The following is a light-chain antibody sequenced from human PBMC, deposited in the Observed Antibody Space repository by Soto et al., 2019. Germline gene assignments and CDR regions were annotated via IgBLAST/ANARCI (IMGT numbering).Light chain of an antibody. CDR3: AQIYTAQWT. J-gene: IGKJ1*01. Sequence: DIHVTQSPSSLPASLGDRVTITCRASENIKNYLTWYQQKPGKAPKLLIYGASTLKTGVPSRFSGSGSGTDFTFTIGGLQPDDFATYYCAQIYTAQWTFGQGTRVELK. CDR2: GAS. CDR1: ENIKNY. V-gene: IGKV1-39*01.